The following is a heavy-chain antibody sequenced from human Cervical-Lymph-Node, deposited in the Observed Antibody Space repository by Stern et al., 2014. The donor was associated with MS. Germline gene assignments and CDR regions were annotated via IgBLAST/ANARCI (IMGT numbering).Heavy chain of an antibody. J-gene: IGHJ6*02. CDR3: VRDWGYGDYVVYYGMDV. CDR2: INPNTGAT. D-gene: IGHD5-12*01. Sequence: VQLVESGAEVKKPWASVKVSCQASGYTFTGHYMHWVRQAPGQGLEWMGRINPNTGATNTAQKFQGRVTMTRDTSISTAYMELNRLTSDDTAVYYCVRDWGYGDYVVYYGMDVWGQGTRVTVSS. CDR1: GYTFTGHY. V-gene: IGHV1-2*06.